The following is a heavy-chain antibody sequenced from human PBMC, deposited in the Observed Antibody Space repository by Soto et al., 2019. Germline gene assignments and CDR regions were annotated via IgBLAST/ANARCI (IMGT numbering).Heavy chain of an antibody. V-gene: IGHV3-66*01. CDR2: IYSGGTT. CDR1: GFTVSSNY. Sequence: EVQLVESGGGLVQPGGSLRLSCAASGFTVSSNYMSWVRQAPGKGLEWVSVIYSGGTTYYADSVKGRFTISRDNSKNTLYLQMNSLRAEDTAVYYCARNGDSSDYRGWFDPWGRGTLVTVSS. D-gene: IGHD3-22*01. J-gene: IGHJ5*02. CDR3: ARNGDSSDYRGWFDP.